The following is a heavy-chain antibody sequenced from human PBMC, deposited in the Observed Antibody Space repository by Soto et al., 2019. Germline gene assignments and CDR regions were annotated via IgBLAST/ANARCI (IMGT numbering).Heavy chain of an antibody. J-gene: IGHJ4*02. Sequence: SETLSLTCAVSGGSISSGGYSWSWIRQPPGKGLEWIGYIYHSGSTYYNPSLKSRVTISVDRSKNQFSLKLSSVTAADTAVYYCARVGYSYGYYFDYWGQGTLVTVSS. CDR1: GGSISSGGYS. CDR2: IYHSGST. V-gene: IGHV4-30-2*01. D-gene: IGHD5-18*01. CDR3: ARVGYSYGYYFDY.